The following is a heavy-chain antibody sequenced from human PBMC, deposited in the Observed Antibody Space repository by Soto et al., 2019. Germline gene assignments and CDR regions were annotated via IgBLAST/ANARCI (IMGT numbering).Heavy chain of an antibody. CDR2: SIPIFGTA. Sequence: QVQLVQSGAEVKKPGSLVKVSCKASGGTFNNYPITWVRQAPGEGLEWMGGSIPIFGTANYAQKFQGRVTISVDESTSTAYMELSSLRSEDTAVYYCARGRGYGGDDHYYYFDMDVWGQGTTVTVSS. V-gene: IGHV1-69*01. CDR3: ARGRGYGGDDHYYYFDMDV. D-gene: IGHD2-21*02. CDR1: GGTFNNYP. J-gene: IGHJ6*02.